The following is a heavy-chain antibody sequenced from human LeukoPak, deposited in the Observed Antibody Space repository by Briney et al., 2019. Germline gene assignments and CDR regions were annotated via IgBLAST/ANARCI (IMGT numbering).Heavy chain of an antibody. D-gene: IGHD2-21*01. J-gene: IGHJ6*02. CDR1: GFTVSSYA. CDR3: AREQLYSGYYGLDV. Sequence: PGGSLRLSCAASGFTVSSYAMHWVRQAPGKGLEWVAVISYDGNNNYYADSVRGRFTISRDNSKNTVNLQVNSLRPEDTAVYYCAREQLYSGYYGLDVWGQGTTLTVSS. V-gene: IGHV3-30-3*01. CDR2: ISYDGNNN.